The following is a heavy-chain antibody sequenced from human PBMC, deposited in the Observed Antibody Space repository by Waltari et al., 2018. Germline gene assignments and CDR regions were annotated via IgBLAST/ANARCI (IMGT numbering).Heavy chain of an antibody. CDR2: IYHSGST. CDR1: GYSISSGYY. V-gene: IGHV4-38-2*02. CDR3: ARVAWGGYSSSWLTSAFDY. D-gene: IGHD6-13*01. J-gene: IGHJ4*02. Sequence: QVQLQESGPGLVKPSETLSLTCTVSGYSISSGYYWGWIRQPPGKGLEWIGSIYHSGSTHYNPSLKSRVTISVDTSKNQFSLKLSSVTAADTAVYYCARVAWGGYSSSWLTSAFDYWGQGTLVTVSS.